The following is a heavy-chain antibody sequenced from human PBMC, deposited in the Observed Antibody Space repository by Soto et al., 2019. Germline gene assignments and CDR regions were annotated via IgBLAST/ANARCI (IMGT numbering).Heavy chain of an antibody. CDR3: ARADILTGQTYYYYGMDV. J-gene: IGHJ6*02. D-gene: IGHD3-9*01. CDR1: GYTFTSYA. CDR2: INAGNGNT. V-gene: IGHV1-3*01. Sequence: EASVKVSCKASGYTFTSYAMHWVRQAPGQRLEWMGWINAGNGNTKYSQKFQGRVTITRDTSASTAYMELSSLRSEDTAVYYCARADILTGQTYYYYGMDVWGQGTTVTVSS.